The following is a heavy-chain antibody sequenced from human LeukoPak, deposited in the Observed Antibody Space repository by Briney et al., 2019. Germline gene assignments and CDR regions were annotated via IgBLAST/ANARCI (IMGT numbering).Heavy chain of an antibody. Sequence: VSGPTLVKPTQTLTLTCTFSGFSLSTSGMCVSWIRQPPGKALEWLARIDWDDDKFSSTSLRTRLTISKDTSKNQVVLTMTNMDPVDTATYYCARGLYCSGGSCYSAWGQGTLVTVSS. J-gene: IGHJ5*02. CDR2: IDWDDDK. V-gene: IGHV2-70*17. CDR1: GFSLSTSGMC. CDR3: ARGLYCSGGSCYSA. D-gene: IGHD2-15*01.